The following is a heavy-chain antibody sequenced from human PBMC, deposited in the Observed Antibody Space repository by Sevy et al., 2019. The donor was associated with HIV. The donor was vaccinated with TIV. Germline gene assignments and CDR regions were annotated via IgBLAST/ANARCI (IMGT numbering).Heavy chain of an antibody. V-gene: IGHV5-51*01. D-gene: IGHD4-17*01. Sequence: GESLKISCKGSEYSFTSYWIGWVRQMPGKGLELMGIIYPDDSNTRYSPSFQGLVTISADKSINTANLQWSSLKASDTAMYYCARQGDYGDYRGFYYHMDVWGQGTTVTVSS. CDR3: ARQGDYGDYRGFYYHMDV. CDR1: EYSFTSYW. CDR2: IYPDDSNT. J-gene: IGHJ6*02.